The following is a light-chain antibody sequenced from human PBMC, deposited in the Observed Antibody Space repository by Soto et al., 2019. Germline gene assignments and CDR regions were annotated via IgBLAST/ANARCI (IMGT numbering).Light chain of an antibody. CDR3: SSYTRISTPSYG. V-gene: IGLV2-14*01. Sequence: QSVLTQPASVSGSPGQSITISCTGTSSDVGGYNYVSWYQQHPGKAPKLMIYEVSNRPSGVSNRFSGSKSGNTASLTISGRQAEDEADYFCSSYTRISTPSYGFGTGTKLTVL. CDR1: SSDVGGYNY. J-gene: IGLJ1*01. CDR2: EVS.